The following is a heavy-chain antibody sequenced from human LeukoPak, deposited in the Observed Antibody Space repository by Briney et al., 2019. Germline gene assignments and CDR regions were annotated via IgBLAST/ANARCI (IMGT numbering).Heavy chain of an antibody. D-gene: IGHD2-21*01. CDR1: GGSFSGYY. V-gene: IGHV4-34*01. CDR3: ARARIVVVSSYYFDY. J-gene: IGHJ4*02. CDR2: INHSGST. Sequence: SETLSLTCAVYGGSFSGYYWSWIRQPPGKGLEWIGEINHSGSTNYNPSLKSRVTISVDTSKNQFSLKLSSVTAADTAVYYCARARIVVVSSYYFDYWGQGTLVTVSS.